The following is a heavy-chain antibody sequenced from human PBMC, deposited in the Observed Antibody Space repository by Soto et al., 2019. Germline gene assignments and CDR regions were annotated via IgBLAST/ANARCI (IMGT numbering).Heavy chain of an antibody. J-gene: IGHJ3*02. CDR1: GGTFSSYA. CDR2: IIPIFGTA. CDR3: ARENSGSHYAFDI. V-gene: IGHV1-69*13. Sequence: ASVKVSCKASGGTFSSYAISWVRQAPGQGLEWMGGIIPIFGTANYAQKFQGRVTITADESTSTAYMELSSLRSEDTAVYYCARENSGSHYAFDIRGQGTMVTVSS. D-gene: IGHD1-26*01.